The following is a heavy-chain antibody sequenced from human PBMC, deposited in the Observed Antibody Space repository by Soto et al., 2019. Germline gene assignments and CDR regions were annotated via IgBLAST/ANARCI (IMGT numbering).Heavy chain of an antibody. J-gene: IGHJ4*02. Sequence: GESLKISCNGSGYSFSTYWIAWVRQVPGKGLEWMGIIYPGDSDTRYSPSFQGQVTISVDKSISTAYLQWSSLKASDSAMYYCASQDTYSSSWYGWGQGTLVTVSS. CDR1: GYSFSTYW. D-gene: IGHD6-13*01. V-gene: IGHV5-51*01. CDR3: ASQDTYSSSWYG. CDR2: IYPGDSDT.